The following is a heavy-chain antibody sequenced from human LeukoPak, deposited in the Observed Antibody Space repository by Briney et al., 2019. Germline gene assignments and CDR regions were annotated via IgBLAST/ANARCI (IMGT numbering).Heavy chain of an antibody. D-gene: IGHD1-14*01. Sequence: GGSLRLSCAASGFTVSSNYMSWVRQAPGKGLEWVSVIYSDGSTYYADSAKGRFTISRDNSKNTLYLQMNSLRAEDTAVYYCARGPPDGLFDYWGQGTLVTVSS. V-gene: IGHV3-53*01. CDR2: IYSDGST. CDR3: ARGPPDGLFDY. CDR1: GFTVSSNY. J-gene: IGHJ4*02.